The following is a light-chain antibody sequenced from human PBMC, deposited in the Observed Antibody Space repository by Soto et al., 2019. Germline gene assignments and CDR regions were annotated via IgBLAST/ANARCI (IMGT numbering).Light chain of an antibody. CDR2: DVS. CDR1: SSDVGGYNY. Sequence: QSALTQPASVSGSPGQSITISCTGTSSDVGGYNYVSWYQQHPGKAPKLMIYDVSNRPSGVSNRFSGSKSGNTAALTISGLQAEDDADYYCSSYTSSSLYVFGTGPKVTVL. V-gene: IGLV2-14*01. CDR3: SSYTSSSLYV. J-gene: IGLJ1*01.